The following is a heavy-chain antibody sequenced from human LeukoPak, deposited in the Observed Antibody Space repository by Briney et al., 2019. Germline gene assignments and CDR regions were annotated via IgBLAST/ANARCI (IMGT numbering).Heavy chain of an antibody. Sequence: SVKVSCKASGGTFSSYAISWVRQAPGQGLEWMGGIIPIFGTANYAQKFQGRVTITTDESTSTAYMELSSLRSGDTAVYYCARRGSNWNYYFDYWGQGTLVTVSS. CDR2: IIPIFGTA. J-gene: IGHJ4*02. V-gene: IGHV1-69*05. CDR3: ARRGSNWNYYFDY. D-gene: IGHD1-7*01. CDR1: GGTFSSYA.